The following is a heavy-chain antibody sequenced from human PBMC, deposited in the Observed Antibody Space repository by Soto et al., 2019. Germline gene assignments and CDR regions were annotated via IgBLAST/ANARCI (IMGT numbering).Heavy chain of an antibody. J-gene: IGHJ4*02. CDR3: AKDKELRAYYFDF. D-gene: IGHD1-7*01. CDR2: ISWNSDII. CDR1: GFTFDDYA. Sequence: PGGSLRLSCAASGFTFDDYAMHWVRQAPGKGLEWVSGISWNSDIIGYADSVKGRFTISRDNAKNSLYLQMNSLRPEDTALYYCAKDKELRAYYFDFWGQGTLVTVSS. V-gene: IGHV3-9*01.